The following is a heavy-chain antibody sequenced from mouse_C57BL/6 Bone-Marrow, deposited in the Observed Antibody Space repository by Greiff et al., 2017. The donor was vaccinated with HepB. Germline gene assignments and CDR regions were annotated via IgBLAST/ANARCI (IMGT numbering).Heavy chain of an antibody. J-gene: IGHJ2*01. CDR1: GYTFTSYW. CDR3: ASEGDYYYGSSYAV. D-gene: IGHD1-1*01. CDR2: IDPNSGGT. V-gene: IGHV1-72*01. Sequence: QVQLQQPGAELVKPGASVKLSCKASGYTFTSYWMHWVKQRPGRGLEWIGRIDPNSGGTKYNEKFKSKATLTVDKPSSTADMQLSSLTSEDSAVYYCASEGDYYYGSSYAVGGQGTTLTVSS.